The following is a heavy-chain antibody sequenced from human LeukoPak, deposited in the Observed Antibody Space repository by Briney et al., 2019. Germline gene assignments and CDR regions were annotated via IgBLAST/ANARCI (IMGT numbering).Heavy chain of an antibody. CDR1: GFTFSSYA. J-gene: IGHJ4*02. CDR3: AKTGATGYYFDY. D-gene: IGHD6-13*01. CDR2: ISSGGST. V-gene: IGHV3-23*01. Sequence: PGGSLRLSRAASGFTFSSYAMSWVRQAPGKGLEWVSGISSGGSTYYADSVKGRFSISRDKSKNTLYLQMNSLRVEETAVYYCAKTGATGYYFDYWGQGTLVTVSS.